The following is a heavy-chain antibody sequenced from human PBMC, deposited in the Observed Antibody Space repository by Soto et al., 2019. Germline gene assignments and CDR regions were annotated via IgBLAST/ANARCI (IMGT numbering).Heavy chain of an antibody. J-gene: IGHJ4*02. D-gene: IGHD3-3*01. CDR2: ISGSDGKT. Sequence: XGSLQLSCAASGFSFGSYALSWVRQAPGKGLEWVSTISGSDGKTFYADSVKGRFSISRDTSQSTLYLQMNSLRADDTAMYYCARWSYLDYWGQGTRVTVSS. CDR1: GFSFGSYA. CDR3: ARWSYLDY. V-gene: IGHV3-23*01.